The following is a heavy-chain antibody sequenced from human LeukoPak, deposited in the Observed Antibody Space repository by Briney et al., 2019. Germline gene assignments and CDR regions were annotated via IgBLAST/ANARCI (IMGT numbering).Heavy chain of an antibody. CDR2: INTNTGNP. CDR1: GGTFSSYA. Sequence: ASVKVSCKASGGTFSSYAISWVRQAPGQGLEWMGWINTNTGNPTYAQGFTGRFVFSLDTSVSTAYLQISSLKAEDTAVYYCASRYVGAKDYYGMDVWGQGTTVTVSS. D-gene: IGHD1-26*01. CDR3: ASRYVGAKDYYGMDV. J-gene: IGHJ6*02. V-gene: IGHV7-4-1*02.